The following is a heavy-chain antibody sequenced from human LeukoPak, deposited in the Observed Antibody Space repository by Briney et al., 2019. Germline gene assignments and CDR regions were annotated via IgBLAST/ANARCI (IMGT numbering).Heavy chain of an antibody. CDR1: GFTVSSHF. D-gene: IGHD3-3*01. CDR3: TRELLYHYYEY. Sequence: GGSLRLSCAASGFTVSSHFMSWVCQAPGKGLEWVSVLYDDGTTKYPDSVKGRFTISRDNSKNTLYLQMDSLRTEDTAVYYCTRELLYHYYEYWGQGTLVTVSS. CDR2: LYDDGTT. J-gene: IGHJ4*02. V-gene: IGHV3-53*01.